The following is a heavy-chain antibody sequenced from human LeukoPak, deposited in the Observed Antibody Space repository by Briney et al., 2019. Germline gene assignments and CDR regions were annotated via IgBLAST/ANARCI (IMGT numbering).Heavy chain of an antibody. CDR3: ARRRPVRIAVTATPLDY. J-gene: IGHJ4*02. CDR2: ISYDGSNK. Sequence: PGGSLRLSCAASGFTFSSYGMRWVRQAPGKGLEWVAVISYDGSNKYYADSVKGRFTISRDNSKNTLYLQMNSLRAEDTAVYYCARRRPVRIAVTATPLDYWGQGTLVTVSS. V-gene: IGHV3-30*03. D-gene: IGHD6-19*01. CDR1: GFTFSSYG.